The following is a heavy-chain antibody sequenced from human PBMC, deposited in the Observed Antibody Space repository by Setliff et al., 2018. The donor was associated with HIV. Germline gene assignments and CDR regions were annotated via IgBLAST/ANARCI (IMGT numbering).Heavy chain of an antibody. CDR2: IIPIFGTT. CDR1: GGRFSNYG. V-gene: IGHV1-69*13. D-gene: IGHD3-9*01. CDR3: ARAVVPTYYDVLTGYVYYMDV. Sequence: SVKVSCKASGGRFSNYGISWVRQAPGQGLEWMGGIIPIFGTTNYAQMFQGRVTMTADESTSTAYMEPSSLRSEDTAVYYCARAVVPTYYDVLTGYVYYMDVWGKGTTVTVSS. J-gene: IGHJ6*03.